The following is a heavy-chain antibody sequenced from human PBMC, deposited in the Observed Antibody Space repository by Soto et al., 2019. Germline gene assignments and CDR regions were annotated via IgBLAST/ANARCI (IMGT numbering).Heavy chain of an antibody. V-gene: IGHV4-39*01. D-gene: IGHD6-6*01. CDR3: ARRPKAAPNWFDP. CDR2: IYYSGST. Sequence: SKTLSLTCTVSGGSISSSSYYWGWIRQPPGKGLEWIGSIYYSGSTYYNPSLKSRVTISVDTSKNQFSLKLSSVTAADTAVYYCARRPKAAPNWFDPWGQGTLVTVSS. CDR1: GGSISSSSYY. J-gene: IGHJ5*02.